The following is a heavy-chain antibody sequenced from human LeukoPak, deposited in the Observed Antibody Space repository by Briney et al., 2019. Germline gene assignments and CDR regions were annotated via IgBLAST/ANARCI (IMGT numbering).Heavy chain of an antibody. J-gene: IGHJ4*02. Sequence: PGGSLRLSCVASGFTFSTYVMSWARQAPGKGLEWVSAISGSGSSTYYADSVKGRFTISRDNAKNSLYLQMNSLRDEDTAVYYCASRDYFDYWGQGTLVTVSS. CDR3: ASRDYFDY. CDR2: ISGSGSST. V-gene: IGHV3-23*01. CDR1: GFTFSTYV.